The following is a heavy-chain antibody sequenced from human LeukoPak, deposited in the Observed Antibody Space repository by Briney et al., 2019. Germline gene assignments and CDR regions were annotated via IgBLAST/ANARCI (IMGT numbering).Heavy chain of an antibody. CDR3: ARENAHPTNWFDP. V-gene: IGHV3-7*04. CDR1: GFTFSSDW. Sequence: TGGSLRLACATTGFTFSSDWMSWVRQAPGQGLEWVANIKQDGSEKYYVDSVKGRFTISRDNAKKSLYLQMNSLRAEDTAVYYCARENAHPTNWFDPWGQGTLVTVSS. D-gene: IGHD2-2*01. J-gene: IGHJ5*02. CDR2: IKQDGSEK.